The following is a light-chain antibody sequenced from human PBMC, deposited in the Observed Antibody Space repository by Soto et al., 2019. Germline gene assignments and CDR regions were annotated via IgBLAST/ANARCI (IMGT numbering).Light chain of an antibody. J-gene: IGLJ3*02. CDR3: AAWDDSLSAWL. Sequence: QSVLTQPPSASGTPGQRVTVSCSGGRSNIGSNHVYWFQHLPGTAPRLLIYSNTQRPSGVPDRISGSKSGTSGSLAISGLRSEDEADYYCAAWDDSLSAWLFGGGTKLTVL. CDR2: SNT. V-gene: IGLV1-47*01. CDR1: RSNIGSNH.